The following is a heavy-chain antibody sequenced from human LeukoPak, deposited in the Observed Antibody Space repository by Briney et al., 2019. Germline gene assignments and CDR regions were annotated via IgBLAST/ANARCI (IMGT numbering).Heavy chain of an antibody. V-gene: IGHV1-18*01. D-gene: IGHD3-10*01. CDR2: ISAYNGNT. CDR3: ARDALILLWFGELTWFDP. J-gene: IGHJ5*02. Sequence: GASVKASCKASGYTFTSYGISWVRQAPGQGLEWMGWISAYNGNTNYAQKLQGRVTMTTDTSTSTAYMELRSLRSDDTAVYYCARDALILLWFGELTWFDPWGQGTLVTVSS. CDR1: GYTFTSYG.